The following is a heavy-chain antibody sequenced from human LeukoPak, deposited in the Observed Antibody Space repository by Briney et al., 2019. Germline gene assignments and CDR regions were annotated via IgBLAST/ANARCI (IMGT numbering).Heavy chain of an antibody. CDR2: MNPSSGNT. Sequence: ASVKVSCKASGYTFTSDINWVRQATGQGLEWVGWMNPSSGNTGYAQKFQGRVTMTRDTSTNTAYMELSRLRSDDTAVYYCARDHQIASIAVAGRYWGQGTLVTVSS. D-gene: IGHD6-19*01. CDR3: ARDHQIASIAVAGRY. V-gene: IGHV1-8*01. J-gene: IGHJ4*02. CDR1: GYTFTSD.